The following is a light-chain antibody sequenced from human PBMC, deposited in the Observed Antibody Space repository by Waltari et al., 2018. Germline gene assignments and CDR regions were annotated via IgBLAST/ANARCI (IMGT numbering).Light chain of an antibody. V-gene: IGLV2-23*02. Sequence: QSALTQPASVSGSPGQSITISCTGTSSDVGSYNRVSWYQQHPGKAPKLMLYEVSRPPSWVSNRFSSSKSGNTASLTISGLQAEDESDYYCCSYAGSNTPMVFGGGTKLTVL. CDR2: EVS. J-gene: IGLJ2*01. CDR1: SSDVGSYNR. CDR3: CSYAGSNTPMV.